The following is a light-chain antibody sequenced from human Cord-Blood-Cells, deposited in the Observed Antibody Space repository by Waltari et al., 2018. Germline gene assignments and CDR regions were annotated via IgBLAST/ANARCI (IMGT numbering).Light chain of an antibody. Sequence: QSVLTQPPSASGTPGQRVTISCSGCSPNIGSNYVYWYQQLPGTAPKLHIARNTQRPSWVPDRVSGSKSGTSASLASSGLRSEDEADYYCAAWDDSLSGVVFGGGTKLTVL. CDR1: SPNIGSNY. CDR2: RNT. CDR3: AAWDDSLSGVV. V-gene: IGLV1-47*01. J-gene: IGLJ2*01.